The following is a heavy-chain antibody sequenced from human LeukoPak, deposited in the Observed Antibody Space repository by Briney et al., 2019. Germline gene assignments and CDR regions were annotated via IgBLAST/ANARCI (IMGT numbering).Heavy chain of an antibody. CDR2: ISSSGST. CDR3: ARDWSNYYDSSGYSDAFDI. J-gene: IGHJ3*02. CDR1: GDSISSGDYY. D-gene: IGHD3-22*01. V-gene: IGHV4-61*02. Sequence: SETLSLTCTVSGDSISSGDYYWSWIRQPAGKGLEWIGRISSSGSTNYNPSLKSRVTISVDTSKNQFSLKLSSVTAADTAVYYCARDWSNYYDSSGYSDAFDIWGQGTMVTVSS.